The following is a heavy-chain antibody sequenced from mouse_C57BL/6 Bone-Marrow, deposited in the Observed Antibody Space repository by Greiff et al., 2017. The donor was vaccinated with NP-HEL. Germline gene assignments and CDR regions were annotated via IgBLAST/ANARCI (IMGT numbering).Heavy chain of an antibody. CDR2: INPDSSTI. D-gene: IGHD1-1*01. CDR3: ASLYYYGSSYGFAY. CDR1: GIDFSRYW. V-gene: IGHV4-1*01. J-gene: IGHJ3*01. Sequence: EVKLMESGGGLVQPGGSLKLSCAASGIDFSRYWMSWVRRAPGKGLEWIGEINPDSSTINYAPSLKDKFIISRDNAKNTLYLQMSKVRSEDTALYYCASLYYYGSSYGFAYWGQGTLVTVSA.